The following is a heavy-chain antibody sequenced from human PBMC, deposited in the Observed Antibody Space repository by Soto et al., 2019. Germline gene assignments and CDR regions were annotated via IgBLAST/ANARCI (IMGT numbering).Heavy chain of an antibody. CDR1: GGSISSGGYY. CDR2: IYYSGST. D-gene: IGHD1-7*01. CDR3: ATMGTPATGLYYFDY. V-gene: IGHV4-31*03. J-gene: IGHJ4*02. Sequence: PSETLSLTCTVSGGSISSGGYYWSWIRQHPGKGLEWIGYIYYSGSTYYSPSLKSRVTISVDTSKNQFSLNLSFVTAADTAVYYCATMGTPATGLYYFDYWGQGTLVTVSS.